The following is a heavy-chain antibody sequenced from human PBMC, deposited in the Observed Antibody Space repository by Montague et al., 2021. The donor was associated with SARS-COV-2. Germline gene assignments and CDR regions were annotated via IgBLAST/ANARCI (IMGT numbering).Heavy chain of an antibody. D-gene: IGHD2-2*01. Sequence: SETPSLTCAVYGGSFSGYYWSWIRQSPGKGPEWIGEINHSGTTNYNPSLKSRVIISADTSKNQFSLKTSSVTAADTAVYYCARGGRGSRYHLLSGTWFDPWGQGTLVTVSS. CDR1: GGSFSGYY. V-gene: IGHV4-34*01. CDR2: INHSGTT. CDR3: ARGGRGSRYHLLSGTWFDP. J-gene: IGHJ5*02.